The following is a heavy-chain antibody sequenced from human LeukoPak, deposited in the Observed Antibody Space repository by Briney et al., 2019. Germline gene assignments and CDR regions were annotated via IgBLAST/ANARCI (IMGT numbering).Heavy chain of an antibody. CDR2: INHNGNVN. Sequence: LTGGSLRLSCAASGFTFSSYWMNWARQAPGKGLEWVASINHNGNVNYYVDSVKGRFTISRDNAKNSLYLQMSNLRAEVTAVYFCARGGGLDVWGQGATVTVSS. D-gene: IGHD3-16*01. V-gene: IGHV3-7*03. CDR3: ARGGGLDV. J-gene: IGHJ6*02. CDR1: GFTFSSYW.